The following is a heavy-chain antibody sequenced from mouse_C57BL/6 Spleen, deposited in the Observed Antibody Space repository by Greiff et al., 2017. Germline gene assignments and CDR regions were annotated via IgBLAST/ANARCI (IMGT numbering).Heavy chain of an antibody. CDR2: INPNNGGT. CDR1: GYTFTDYN. J-gene: IGHJ2*01. CDR3: ARYHYDYFDY. D-gene: IGHD1-1*02. V-gene: IGHV1-22*01. Sequence: EVQLVESGPELVKPGASVKMSCKASGYTFTDYNMHWVKQSHGKSLEWIGYINPNNGGTSYNQKFKGKATLTVNKSSSTAYMELRSLTSEDSAVYYCARYHYDYFDYWGQGTTLTVSS.